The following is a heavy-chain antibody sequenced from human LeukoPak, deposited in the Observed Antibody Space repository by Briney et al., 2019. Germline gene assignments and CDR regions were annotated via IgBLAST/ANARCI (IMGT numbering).Heavy chain of an antibody. V-gene: IGHV3-7*01. D-gene: IGHD5-18*01. J-gene: IGHJ4*02. CDR3: AKALGGYSYGHLFDY. CDR1: GFTFSSNW. Sequence: GGSLRLSCATSGFTFSSNWMSWVRHAPGRGLDWVANIKPDGSAEYYAASVKGRFTVSRDNAKNSLYLQMNSLRVEDTAVYYCAKALGGYSYGHLFDYWGQGTLVTVSS. CDR2: IKPDGSAE.